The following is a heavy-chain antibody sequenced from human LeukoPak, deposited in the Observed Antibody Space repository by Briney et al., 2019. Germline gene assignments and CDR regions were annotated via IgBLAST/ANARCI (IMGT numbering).Heavy chain of an antibody. CDR3: ARETTVTTPDAFDI. D-gene: IGHD4-17*01. V-gene: IGHV1-18*01. J-gene: IGHJ3*02. CDR2: ISAYNGTT. CDR1: GYTFTSYG. Sequence: GASVKVSCKASGYTFTSYGISWVRQAPGQGLEWMGWISAYNGTTNYAQKLQGRVTMTTDTSTSTAYMELRSLRSDDTAVYYCARETTVTTPDAFDIWGQGTMVTVSS.